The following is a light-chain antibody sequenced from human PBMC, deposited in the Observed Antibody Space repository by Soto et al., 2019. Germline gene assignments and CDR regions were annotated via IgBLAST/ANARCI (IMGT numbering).Light chain of an antibody. CDR3: SSYTPSSTYV. CDR1: SSDVGGYNY. CDR2: DVS. Sequence: QSALTQPASVSGSPGQSITISCTGTSSDVGGYNYVSWYQQHPGKAPKLRIYDVSNRPSGVSNRFSGFKSGNTASLTISGLHAEDEADYYCSSYTPSSTYVFGTGTKLTVL. V-gene: IGLV2-14*03. J-gene: IGLJ1*01.